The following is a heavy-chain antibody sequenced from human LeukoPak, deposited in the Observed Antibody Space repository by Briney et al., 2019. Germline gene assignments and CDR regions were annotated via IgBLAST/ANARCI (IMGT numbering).Heavy chain of an antibody. V-gene: IGHV1-3*01. J-gene: IGHJ4*02. D-gene: IGHD6-19*01. CDR3: ARVGIAVADQYYFDY. Sequence: ASVKVSCKASGYTFTSYAMHWVRQAPGQRLECMGWINAGNGNTKYSQKFQGRVTITRDTSASTAYMELSSLGSEDTAVYYCARVGIAVADQYYFDYWGQGTLVTVSS. CDR2: INAGNGNT. CDR1: GYTFTSYA.